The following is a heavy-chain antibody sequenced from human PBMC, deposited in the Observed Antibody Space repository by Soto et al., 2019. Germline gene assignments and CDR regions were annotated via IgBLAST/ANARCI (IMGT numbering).Heavy chain of an antibody. V-gene: IGHV6-1*01. CDR1: GDSVSSNTAP. Sequence: SQTLSLTCAISGDSVSSNTAPWNWIRQSPSRGLEWLGRTYFRSKWYNDYAASVKSRIIINPDTSNNQFSLQLNSVTPEDTAVYFCAKGDNLGPKTGYAFDPWGQGIMVTVSS. D-gene: IGHD5-12*01. CDR3: AKGDNLGPKTGYAFDP. CDR2: TYFRSKWYN. J-gene: IGHJ5*02.